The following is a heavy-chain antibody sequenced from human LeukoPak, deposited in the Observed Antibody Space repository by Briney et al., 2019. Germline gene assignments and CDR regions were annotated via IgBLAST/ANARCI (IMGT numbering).Heavy chain of an antibody. CDR1: GGSFSGYY. CDR3: ASRRIGYSSSWYWFDP. D-gene: IGHD6-13*01. J-gene: IGHJ5*02. V-gene: IGHV4-34*01. CDR2: INHSGSN. Sequence: PSETLSLTCAVYGGSFSGYYWSWIRQSPGKGLEWIGEINHSGSNNYNPSLKSRVTISVDTSKNQFFLKVSSVTAAGTAVYYCASRRIGYSSSWYWFDPWGQGTLVTVSS.